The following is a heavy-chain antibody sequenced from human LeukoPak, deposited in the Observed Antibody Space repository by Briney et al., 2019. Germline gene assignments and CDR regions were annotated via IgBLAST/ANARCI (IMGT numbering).Heavy chain of an antibody. Sequence: SETLSLTCAVYGGSFSGYYWSWIRQPPGKGLEWIGEINHSGSTNYNPSLKSRVTISVDTSKNQFSLELTSVTAADTGVYYCVAGVVGPPERISWGQGSLVTVSS. CDR3: VAGVVGPPERIS. CDR2: INHSGST. D-gene: IGHD1-26*01. V-gene: IGHV4-34*01. CDR1: GGSFSGYY. J-gene: IGHJ4*02.